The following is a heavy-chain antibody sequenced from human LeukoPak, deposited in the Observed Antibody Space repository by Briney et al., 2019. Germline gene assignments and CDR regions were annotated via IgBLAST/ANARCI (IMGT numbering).Heavy chain of an antibody. J-gene: IGHJ5*02. CDR2: IYHSGNT. V-gene: IGHV4-38-2*02. CDR1: GYYITNGYY. D-gene: IGHD3-22*01. CDR3: ARVGDDTSGYWFDP. Sequence: SESLSLTCTVSGYYITNGYYWGWIRQAPGKGLESIGLIYHSGNTYYTPSLESRVTISVDTSRNQFSLNLYSVTAADTAVYFCARVGDDTSGYWFDPWGPGTLVTVSS.